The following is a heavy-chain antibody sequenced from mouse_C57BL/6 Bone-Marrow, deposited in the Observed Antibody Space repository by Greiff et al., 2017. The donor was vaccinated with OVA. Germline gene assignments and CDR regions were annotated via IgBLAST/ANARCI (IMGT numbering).Heavy chain of an antibody. CDR2: IYPGSGST. CDR3: ARLDWDVYAMDY. D-gene: IGHD4-1*01. J-gene: IGHJ4*01. Sequence: VKLQQPGAELVKPGASVKMSCKASGYTFTSYWITWVKQRPGQGLEWIGYIYPGSGSTNYTEKLKSRVTMTVDTSSSTAYMQLSSLTSEDSAVYYCARLDWDVYAMDYWGQGTSVTVSS. CDR1: GYTFTSYW. V-gene: IGHV1-55*01.